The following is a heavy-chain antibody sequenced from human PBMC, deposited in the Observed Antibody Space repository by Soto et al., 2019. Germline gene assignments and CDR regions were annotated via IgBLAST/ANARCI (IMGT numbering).Heavy chain of an antibody. V-gene: IGHV4-59*01. CDR3: ARARGNPSYYYYYMDV. CDR1: GGSISSYY. J-gene: IGHJ6*03. Sequence: QVQLQESGPGLVKPSETLSLTCTVSGGSISSYYWSWIRQPPGKGLEWIGYIYYSGSTNYNPSLKSRVTISVDTSKNQFSLKLSSVTAADTAVYYCARARGNPSYYYYYMDVWGKGTTVTVSS. CDR2: IYYSGST.